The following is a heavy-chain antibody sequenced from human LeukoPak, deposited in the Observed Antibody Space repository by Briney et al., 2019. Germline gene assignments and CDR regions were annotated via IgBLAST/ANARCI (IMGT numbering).Heavy chain of an antibody. J-gene: IGHJ3*02. CDR1: GCTFTSYH. CDR2: INPSGGAT. CDR3: ARSYGDHDTFDI. Sequence: ASVKVSCKASGCTFTSYHMHWVRQAPGQGLEWMGIINPSGGATTYAQKFQGGVTMTRDMSTSTVYMELSSLRSEDTALYYCARSYGDHDTFDIWSQGTMVTVSS. D-gene: IGHD4-17*01. V-gene: IGHV1-46*01.